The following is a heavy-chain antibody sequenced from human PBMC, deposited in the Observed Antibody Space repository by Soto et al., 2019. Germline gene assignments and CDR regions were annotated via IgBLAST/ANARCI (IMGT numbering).Heavy chain of an antibody. D-gene: IGHD6-13*01. CDR2: IYYSGST. Sequence: IRQHPGKGLEWIGYIYYSGSTYYNPSLKSRVTISVDTSKNQFSLKLSSVTAADTAVYYCARARGASSSWYSYNWFDPWGQGTLVTVSS. V-gene: IGHV4-31*02. CDR3: ARARGASSSWYSYNWFDP. J-gene: IGHJ5*02.